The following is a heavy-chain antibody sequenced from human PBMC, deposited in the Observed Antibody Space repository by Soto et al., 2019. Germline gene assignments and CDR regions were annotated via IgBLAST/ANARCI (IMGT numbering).Heavy chain of an antibody. CDR3: ARGEYSSSSGYYYGMDV. CDR2: IYYSGST. J-gene: IGHJ6*02. D-gene: IGHD6-6*01. CDR1: GGSVSSGSYY. V-gene: IGHV4-61*01. Sequence: KTSETLSLTCTVSGGSVSSGSYYWSWIRQPPGKGLEWTGYIYYSGSTNYNPSLKSRVTISVDTSKNQFSLKLSSVTAADTAVYYCARGEYSSSSGYYYGMDVWGQGTTVTVSS.